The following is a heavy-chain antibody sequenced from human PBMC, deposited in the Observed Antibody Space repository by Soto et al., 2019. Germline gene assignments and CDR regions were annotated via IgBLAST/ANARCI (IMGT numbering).Heavy chain of an antibody. CDR2: IFHSGRT. V-gene: IGHV4-4*02. CDR3: ARANLRSGWTFDH. D-gene: IGHD6-19*01. CDR1: GASIISNDW. J-gene: IGHJ4*02. Sequence: SETLSLTCSVCGASIISNDWWIWNRQTPGKGLEWIGEIFHSGRTNYSPSFKSRVTISVDTSKSQFSLEMASVTAADTAVYYCARANLRSGWTFDHWGQGSPVTVSS.